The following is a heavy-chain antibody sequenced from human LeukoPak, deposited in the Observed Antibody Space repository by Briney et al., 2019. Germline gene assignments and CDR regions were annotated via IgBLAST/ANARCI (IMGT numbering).Heavy chain of an antibody. J-gene: IGHJ3*02. V-gene: IGHV3-48*02. Sequence: PGGSLRLSCAASGFTFSSYSMNWVRQAPGKGLEWVSYISHSSSTIYYADSVKGRFTISRDNAKNSLYLQMNRLRDEDTAVYYCARDVLISVPAAGTFGDAFDIWGQGTMVTVSS. CDR1: GFTFSSYS. CDR3: ARDVLISVPAAGTFGDAFDI. D-gene: IGHD6-13*01. CDR2: ISHSSSTI.